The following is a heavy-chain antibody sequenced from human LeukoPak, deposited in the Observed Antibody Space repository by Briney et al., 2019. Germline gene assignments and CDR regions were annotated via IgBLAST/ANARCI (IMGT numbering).Heavy chain of an antibody. Sequence: GGSLRLSCAVSGVAVSDSYLSWFRQAPGRGLEWVSVIYDTGDTSYADSVKDRFIISRDNSKNTLYLQMSSLRVEDTSVYYCATGHYSNRLGGQGTLVTVSS. V-gene: IGHV3-66*01. D-gene: IGHD4-11*01. CDR2: IYDTGDT. CDR3: ATGHYSNRL. J-gene: IGHJ4*02. CDR1: GVAVSDSY.